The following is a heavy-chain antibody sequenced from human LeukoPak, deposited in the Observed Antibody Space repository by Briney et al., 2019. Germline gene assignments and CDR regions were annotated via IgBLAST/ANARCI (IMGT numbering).Heavy chain of an antibody. CDR2: IYHSGST. CDR1: GGSISSSNW. D-gene: IGHD4-17*01. Sequence: PSETLSLTCAVSGGSISSSNWWSWVRQPPGKGLGWIGEIYHSGSTNYNPSLKSRVTISVDKSKNQLSLKLSSVTAADTAVYYCARATEGLRRSSFFDYWGQGTLVTVSS. J-gene: IGHJ4*02. V-gene: IGHV4-4*02. CDR3: ARATEGLRRSSFFDY.